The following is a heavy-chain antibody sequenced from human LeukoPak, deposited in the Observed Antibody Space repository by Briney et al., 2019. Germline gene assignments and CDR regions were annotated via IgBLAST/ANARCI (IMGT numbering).Heavy chain of an antibody. J-gene: IGHJ5*02. Sequence: GGSLRLSCAASGCTFSDYYMSWIRQAPGKGLEWVSYISSSGSTIYYADSVKGRFTISRDNAKNSQYLQMNSLRAEDTAVYYCARLIAAAGTDLNWFDPWGQGTLVTVSS. D-gene: IGHD6-13*01. V-gene: IGHV3-11*01. CDR1: GCTFSDYY. CDR2: ISSSGSTI. CDR3: ARLIAAAGTDLNWFDP.